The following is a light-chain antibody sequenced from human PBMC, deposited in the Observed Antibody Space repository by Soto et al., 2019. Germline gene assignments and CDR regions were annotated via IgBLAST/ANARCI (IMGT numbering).Light chain of an antibody. CDR2: AAS. Sequence: DIQMTQSPLSLSGSVGDRVTITCRASQSISNYLNWYQQKPGKAPKLLIYAASGLQSGVPSRFSGSGSGTDFTLTISSLQPEDVATYYCQKYNSALLTFGPGTKVDIK. V-gene: IGKV1-39*01. CDR1: QSISNY. CDR3: QKYNSALLT. J-gene: IGKJ3*01.